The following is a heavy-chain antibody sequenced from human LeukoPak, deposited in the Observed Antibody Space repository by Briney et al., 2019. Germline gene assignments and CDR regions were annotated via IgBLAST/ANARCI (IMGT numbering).Heavy chain of an antibody. D-gene: IGHD3-9*01. CDR1: GGSISSSSYY. Sequence: SETLSLTCTVSGGSISSSSYYWGWIRQPPGKGLEWIGSVFYSGTTYFNPSLNSRLTISVDTSKNQFSLKLRSVTAADTAVYYCARGAPYFDWLLPDLDYWGQGTLVTVSS. CDR2: VFYSGTT. CDR3: ARGAPYFDWLLPDLDY. V-gene: IGHV4-39*01. J-gene: IGHJ4*02.